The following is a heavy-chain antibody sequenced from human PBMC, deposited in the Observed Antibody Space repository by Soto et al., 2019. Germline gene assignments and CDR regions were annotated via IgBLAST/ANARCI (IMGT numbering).Heavy chain of an antibody. CDR1: GYTFTGYY. V-gene: IGHV1-2*04. D-gene: IGHD3-9*01. Sequence: ASVPVSCKASGYTFTGYYMHWVRQAPGQGLEWMGWINPNSGGTNYAQKFQGWVTMTRDTSISTAYMELSRLRSDDTAVYYCARDVGDILTLPHYGMDVWGQGTTVTAP. CDR2: INPNSGGT. J-gene: IGHJ6*02. CDR3: ARDVGDILTLPHYGMDV.